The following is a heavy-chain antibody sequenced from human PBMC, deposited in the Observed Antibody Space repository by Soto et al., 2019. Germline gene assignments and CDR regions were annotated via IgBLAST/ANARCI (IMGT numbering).Heavy chain of an antibody. CDR1: GGSISSYY. D-gene: IGHD6-19*01. J-gene: IGHJ4*02. Sequence: ETLSLTCIFSGGSISSYYWSWIRQPPGKGLEWVSAISGSGGSTYYADSVKGRFTISRDNSKNTLYLQMNSLRAEDTAVYYCAKKKEWLAQYYFDYWGQGTLVTVSS. CDR2: ISGSGGST. V-gene: IGHV3-23*01. CDR3: AKKKEWLAQYYFDY.